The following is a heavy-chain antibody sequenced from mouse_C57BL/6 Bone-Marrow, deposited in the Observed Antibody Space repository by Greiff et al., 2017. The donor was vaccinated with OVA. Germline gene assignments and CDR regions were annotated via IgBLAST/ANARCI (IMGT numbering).Heavy chain of an antibody. CDR2: ISSGGSYT. J-gene: IGHJ1*03. CDR3: AREGGLYPYWYFDV. V-gene: IGHV5-6*01. CDR1: GFTFSSYG. Sequence: EVMLVESGGDLVKPGGSLKLSCAASGFTFSSYGMSWVRQTPDKRLEWVATISSGGSYTYYPDSVKGRFTISRDNAKNTLYLQMSSLKYEDTAMYYCAREGGLYPYWYFDVWGTGTTVTVSS. D-gene: IGHD2-12*01.